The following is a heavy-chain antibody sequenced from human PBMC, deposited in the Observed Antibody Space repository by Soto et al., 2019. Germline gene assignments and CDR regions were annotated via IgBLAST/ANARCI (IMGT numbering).Heavy chain of an antibody. D-gene: IGHD6-6*01. Sequence: ASVKVSCRASGYTFTGYYMHWVRQAPGQGLEWMGWINPNSGGTNYAQKFQGRVTMTRDTPISKAYMELSRLRSDDTAVYYCARSGPHYSSSWVFYYYGMDVWGQGTTVTVSS. V-gene: IGHV1-2*02. CDR1: GYTFTGYY. CDR2: INPNSGGT. J-gene: IGHJ6*02. CDR3: ARSGPHYSSSWVFYYYGMDV.